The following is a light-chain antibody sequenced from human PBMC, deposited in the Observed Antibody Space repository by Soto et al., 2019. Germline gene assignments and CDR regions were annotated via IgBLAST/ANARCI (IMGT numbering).Light chain of an antibody. CDR2: GAS. CDR3: QHYNSWPRIA. J-gene: IGKJ5*01. CDR1: QSASTN. V-gene: IGKV3-15*01. Sequence: EIVLTQSPVTLSVSPGERATLFCRASQSASTNLAWYQHKPGQAPRLLIYGASTRATAIPARFSGSGSGTAFTLTINSLESEDFAVYYCQHYNSWPRIAFGQGTRLEIK.